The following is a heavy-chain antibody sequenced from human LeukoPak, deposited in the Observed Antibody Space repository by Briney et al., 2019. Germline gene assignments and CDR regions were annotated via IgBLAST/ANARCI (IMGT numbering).Heavy chain of an antibody. J-gene: IGHJ4*02. D-gene: IGHD3-22*01. V-gene: IGHV4-61*02. CDR3: ARDLKYYDSSGYYGDAFDI. CDR2: IYTSGST. CDR1: GGSISSGSYY. Sequence: SETLSLTCTVSGGSISSGSYYWSWIRQPAGKGLEWIGRIYTSGSTNYNPSLKSRVTISVDTSKNQFSLKLSSVTAADTAVYYCARDLKYYDSSGYYGDAFDIWGQGTLVTVSS.